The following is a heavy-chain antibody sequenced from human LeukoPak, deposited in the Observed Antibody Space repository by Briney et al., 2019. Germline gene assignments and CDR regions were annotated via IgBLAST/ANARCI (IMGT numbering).Heavy chain of an antibody. J-gene: IGHJ3*02. CDR3: ARVRDSSGWFEDAFDI. D-gene: IGHD6-19*01. V-gene: IGHV3-66*01. CDR2: IYSGGST. Sequence: PGGSLRLSCAASGFTVSSNYMSWVRQAPGGGLEWVSVIYSGGSTYYADSVKGRFTISRDNSKNTRYLQMNSLRAEDTAVYYCARVRDSSGWFEDAFDIWGQGTMVTVSS. CDR1: GFTVSSNY.